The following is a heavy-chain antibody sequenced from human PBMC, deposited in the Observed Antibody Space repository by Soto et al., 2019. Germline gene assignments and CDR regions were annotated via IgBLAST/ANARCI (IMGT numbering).Heavy chain of an antibody. V-gene: IGHV3-30*03. CDR2: ISYDGSNK. Sequence: GGSLRLSCAASGFTFSSYGMHWVRQAPGKGLEWVAVISYDGSNKYYADSVKGRFTISRDNARNSLYLQMSSLRAEDTAVYYCARQSLLKSIPIYGYFYYAMDVWGQGTSVTVSS. CDR1: GFTFSSYG. CDR3: ARQSLLKSIPIYGYFYYAMDV. J-gene: IGHJ6*02. D-gene: IGHD3-3*01.